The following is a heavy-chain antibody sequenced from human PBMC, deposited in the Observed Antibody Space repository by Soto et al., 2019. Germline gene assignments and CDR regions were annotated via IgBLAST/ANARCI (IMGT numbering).Heavy chain of an antibody. D-gene: IGHD1-1*01. J-gene: IGHJ3*02. V-gene: IGHV3-23*01. Sequence: LRLSCAASGFICTSYEMSWVRQAPGKGLEWVSTILVAGSTHYEDSVKGRFTISIDRSKNTVYLHMNSLTAGDTAVYYCAKATATGGGAFDICGQGTMVTVSS. CDR1: GFICTSYE. CDR2: ILVAGST. CDR3: AKATATGGGAFDI.